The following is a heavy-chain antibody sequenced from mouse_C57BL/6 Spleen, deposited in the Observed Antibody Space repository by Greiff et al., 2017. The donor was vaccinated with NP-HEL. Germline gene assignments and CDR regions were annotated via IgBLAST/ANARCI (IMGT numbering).Heavy chain of an antibody. D-gene: IGHD1-1*01. CDR1: GYAFSSSW. J-gene: IGHJ2*01. CDR3: ARSYYYGSSYCDY. Sequence: QVQLQQSGPELVKPGASVKISCKASGYAFSSSWMNWVKQRPGKGLEWIGRIYPGDGDTNYNGKFKGKATLTADKSSSTAYMQVSSLTSEDSAVYFCARSYYYGSSYCDYWGQGTTLTVSS. CDR2: IYPGDGDT. V-gene: IGHV1-82*01.